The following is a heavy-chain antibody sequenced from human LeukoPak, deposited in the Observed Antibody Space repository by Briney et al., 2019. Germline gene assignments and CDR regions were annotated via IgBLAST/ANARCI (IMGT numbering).Heavy chain of an antibody. Sequence: ASVKVSCKVSGYTLTELSMHWVRQAPGKGLEWMGGFDPEDGETIYAQKFQGRVTMTEDTSTDTAYMELSSLRSEDTAVYYCATAIPTGVYGDYAGYYYYYVDVWGKGTTVTVSS. J-gene: IGHJ6*03. CDR3: ATAIPTGVYGDYAGYYYYYVDV. V-gene: IGHV1-24*01. CDR1: GYTLTELS. CDR2: FDPEDGET. D-gene: IGHD4-17*01.